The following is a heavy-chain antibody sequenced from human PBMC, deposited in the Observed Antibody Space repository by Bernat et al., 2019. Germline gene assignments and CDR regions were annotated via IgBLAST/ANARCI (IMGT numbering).Heavy chain of an antibody. D-gene: IGHD1-26*01. V-gene: IGHV3-33*01. CDR3: ASIVGATAFDY. Sequence: QVQLVESGGGVVQPGRSLRLSCAASGFTFSSNGMHWVRQAPGKGLEWVAVIWYDGSNKYYADSVKGRFTISRDNSKNTLYLQMNSLRAEDTAVYYCASIVGATAFDYWGQGTLVTVSS. CDR2: IWYDGSNK. J-gene: IGHJ4*02. CDR1: GFTFSSNG.